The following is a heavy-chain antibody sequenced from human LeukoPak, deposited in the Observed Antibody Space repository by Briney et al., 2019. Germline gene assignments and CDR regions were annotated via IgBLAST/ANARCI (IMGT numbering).Heavy chain of an antibody. J-gene: IGHJ5*02. CDR1: GGSFSGYY. D-gene: IGHD3-9*01. CDR3: ARAVLRYFDWLLAYNWFGP. Sequence: SETLSLTCAVYGGSFSGYYWSWIRQPPGKGLEWIGEINHSGSTNYNPSLKSRVTISVDTSKNQFSLKLSSVTAADTAVYYCARAVLRYFDWLLAYNWFGPWGQGTLVTVSS. CDR2: INHSGST. V-gene: IGHV4-34*01.